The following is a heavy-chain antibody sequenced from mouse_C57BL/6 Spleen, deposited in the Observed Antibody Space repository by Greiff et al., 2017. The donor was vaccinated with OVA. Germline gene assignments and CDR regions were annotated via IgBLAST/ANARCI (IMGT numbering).Heavy chain of an antibody. J-gene: IGHJ3*01. CDR3: ARSRGVFFAY. Sequence: VQLQQSGPELVKPGASVKISCKASGYTFTDYYMNWVKQSHGKSLEWIGDINPNNGGTSYNQKFKGKATLTVDKSSSTAYMELRSLTSEDSAVYYCARSRGVFFAYWGQGTLVTVSA. CDR1: GYTFTDYY. V-gene: IGHV1-26*01. CDR2: INPNNGGT.